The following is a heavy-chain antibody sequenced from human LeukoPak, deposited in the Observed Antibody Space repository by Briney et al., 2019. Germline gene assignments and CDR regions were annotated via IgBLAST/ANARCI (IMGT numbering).Heavy chain of an antibody. D-gene: IGHD5-12*01. CDR1: GGSISSSNW. CDR2: IYHSGST. CDR3: ARDSLTSGYAWFDP. V-gene: IGHV4-4*02. Sequence: PSETLSLTCTVSGGSISSSNWWSWVRQPPGKGLEWIGEIYHSGSTNYNPSLKSRVTISVDKSKNQFSLKLSSVTAADTAVYYCARDSLTSGYAWFDPWGQGTLVTVSS. J-gene: IGHJ5*02.